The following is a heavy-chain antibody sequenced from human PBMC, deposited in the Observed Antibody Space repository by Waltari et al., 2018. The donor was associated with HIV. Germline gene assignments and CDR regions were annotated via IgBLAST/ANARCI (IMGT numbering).Heavy chain of an antibody. CDR3: ARAQIKGYCSGGSCYSNDY. V-gene: IGHV1-69*01. CDR2: IIPIFGTA. Sequence: QVQLVQSGAEVKKPGSSVKVSCKASGGTFSSYAISWVRQAPGHGLEWMGGIIPIFGTANYAQKFQGRVMITADESTSTAYMELSSLRSEDTAVYYCARAQIKGYCSGGSCYSNDYWGQGTLVTVSS. D-gene: IGHD2-15*01. CDR1: GGTFSSYA. J-gene: IGHJ4*02.